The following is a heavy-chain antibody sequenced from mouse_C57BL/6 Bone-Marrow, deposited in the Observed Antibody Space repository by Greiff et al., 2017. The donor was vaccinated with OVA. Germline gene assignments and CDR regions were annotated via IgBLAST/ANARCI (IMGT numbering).Heavy chain of an antibody. CDR2: INPNYGTT. J-gene: IGHJ1*03. D-gene: IGHD2-3*01. CDR1: GYSFTDYN. CDR3: ARGWLPFSFGY. Sequence: EVQLQQSGPELVKPGASVKLSCKASGYSFTDYNMNWVQQSPGQSLEWIGGINPNYGTTSYNQKFKGKATLTVDQSSITAYMQLNSLTSEDSAVYDCARGWLPFSFGYRGTGTTVT. V-gene: IGHV1-39*01.